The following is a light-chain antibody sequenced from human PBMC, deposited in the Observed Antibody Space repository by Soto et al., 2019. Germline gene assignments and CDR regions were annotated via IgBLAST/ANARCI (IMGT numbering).Light chain of an antibody. CDR1: QTVSSRF. V-gene: IGKV3-20*01. CDR3: QQYGST. Sequence: VVLTQSPGTLSLSPGERATLSCRASQTVSSRFLAWYQQTPGQPPRLLIYDASSRATGVPDRFSGSGSGTEFTLTISTLEPEDFAVYYCQQYGSTFGGGTKVDIK. J-gene: IGKJ4*01. CDR2: DAS.